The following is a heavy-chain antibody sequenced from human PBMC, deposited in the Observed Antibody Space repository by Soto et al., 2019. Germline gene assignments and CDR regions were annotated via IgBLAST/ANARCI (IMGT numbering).Heavy chain of an antibody. V-gene: IGHV1-18*01. D-gene: IGHD2-21*02. CDR3: AREGDLPYYYYGIDV. J-gene: IGHJ6*02. Sequence: WVRQEKEKGLERMGWISGYDGRTNFAQKVQDRVTMTTDTSTSTVYMELRSLSSDDTAVYYCAREGDLPYYYYGIDVSGQPTTLTVSS. CDR2: ISGYDGRT.